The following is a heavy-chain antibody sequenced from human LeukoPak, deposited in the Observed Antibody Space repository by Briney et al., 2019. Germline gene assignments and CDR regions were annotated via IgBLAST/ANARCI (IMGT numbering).Heavy chain of an antibody. CDR3: GRESRIVGTTSVWYYFDY. D-gene: IGHD1-26*01. V-gene: IGHV4-30-4*01. Sequence: WVRQPPGKGLECIGFIYHTGSFHYNPSLKSRVTISVDTSKNQFSLNLRSVTAADAAVYFCGRESRIVGTTSVWYYFDYWGQGTLVTVSS. J-gene: IGHJ4*02. CDR2: IYHTGSF.